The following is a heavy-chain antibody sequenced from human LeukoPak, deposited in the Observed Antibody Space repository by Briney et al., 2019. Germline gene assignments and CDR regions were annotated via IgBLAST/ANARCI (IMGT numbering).Heavy chain of an antibody. D-gene: IGHD6-13*01. Sequence: GGSLRLSCAASGFTFSSYAMSWVRQAPGKGLEWVSAISGSGGSTYYADSVKGRFTISRDNSKNSLYLQMNSLRAEDTAVYYCASGTAAAGTGFDYWGQGTLVTVSS. CDR1: GFTFSSYA. CDR3: ASGTAAAGTGFDY. V-gene: IGHV3-23*01. J-gene: IGHJ4*02. CDR2: ISGSGGST.